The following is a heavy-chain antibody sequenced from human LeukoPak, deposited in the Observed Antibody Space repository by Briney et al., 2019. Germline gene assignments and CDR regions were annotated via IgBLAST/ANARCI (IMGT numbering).Heavy chain of an antibody. CDR1: GFTFSSYA. V-gene: IGHV3-23*01. Sequence: GGSLRLSCAASGFTFSSYAMSWVRQAPGKGLEWVSAISGSGGSTYYADSVKGRFTISRDNSKNTLYLQMNSLRAEDTAVYYCAKLYYDSSGPLLGYYFDYWDQGTLVTVSS. J-gene: IGHJ4*02. CDR3: AKLYYDSSGPLLGYYFDY. D-gene: IGHD3-22*01. CDR2: ISGSGGST.